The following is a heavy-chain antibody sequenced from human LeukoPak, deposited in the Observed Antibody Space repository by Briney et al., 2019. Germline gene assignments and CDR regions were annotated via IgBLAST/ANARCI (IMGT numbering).Heavy chain of an antibody. Sequence: ASVKVSCKASGYTFTSYDINWVRQATGQGLEWMGWMNPNSGNTGYAQKFQGRVTMTEDTSTDTAYMELSSLRSEDTAVYYCATAKLYCSGGSCYPAGMDVWGKGTTVTVSS. CDR3: ATAKLYCSGGSCYPAGMDV. CDR1: GYTFTSYD. V-gene: IGHV1-8*01. J-gene: IGHJ6*03. D-gene: IGHD2-15*01. CDR2: MNPNSGNT.